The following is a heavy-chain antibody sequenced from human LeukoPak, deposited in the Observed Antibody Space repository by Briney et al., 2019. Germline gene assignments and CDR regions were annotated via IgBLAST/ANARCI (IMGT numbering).Heavy chain of an antibody. V-gene: IGHV4-39*07. CDR3: ARAYTAMVYAFDI. CDR1: GGPISSSSYY. Sequence: PSETLSLTCTVSGGPISSSSYYWGWIRQPPGKGLEWIGSIYYSGSTYYNPSPKSRVTISVDTSKNQFSLKLSSVTAADTAVYYCARAYTAMVYAFDIWGQGTMVTVSS. J-gene: IGHJ3*02. D-gene: IGHD5-18*01. CDR2: IYYSGST.